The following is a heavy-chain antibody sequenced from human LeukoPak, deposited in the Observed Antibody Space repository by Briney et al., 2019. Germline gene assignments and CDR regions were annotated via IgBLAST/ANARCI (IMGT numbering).Heavy chain of an antibody. Sequence: ASVKVSCKASGGTFSSYAISWVRQAPGQGLEWMGWINPNSGGTNYAQKFQGRVTMTRDTSTSTAYMELSRLRSDDTAVYYCARDGEVSNYDDFDYWGQGTLVTVSS. D-gene: IGHD4-11*01. CDR2: INPNSGGT. CDR1: GGTFSSYA. CDR3: ARDGEVSNYDDFDY. J-gene: IGHJ4*02. V-gene: IGHV1-2*02.